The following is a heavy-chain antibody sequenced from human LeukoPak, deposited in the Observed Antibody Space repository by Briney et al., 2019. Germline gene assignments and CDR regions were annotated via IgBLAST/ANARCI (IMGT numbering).Heavy chain of an antibody. J-gene: IGHJ4*02. CDR2: IYHSGST. D-gene: IGHD6-6*01. CDR1: DYSISSGCY. Sequence: SETLSLTCTVSDYSISSGCYWGWIRQPPGKGLEWIGSIYHSGSTYCNPSLKSRVTISVDTSKNQFSLKLSSVTAADTAVYYCARDPGCSSSSSNFDYWGQGVLVTVSS. V-gene: IGHV4-38-2*02. CDR3: ARDPGCSSSSSNFDY.